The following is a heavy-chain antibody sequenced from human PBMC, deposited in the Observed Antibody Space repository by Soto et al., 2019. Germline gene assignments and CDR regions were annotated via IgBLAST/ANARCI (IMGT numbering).Heavy chain of an antibody. V-gene: IGHV4-31*03. Sequence: QVQLQESGPGLVKPSQTLSLTCTVSGGSISSGGYYWSWIRQHPGKGLEWIGYIYYSGSTYYNPSRKSRVTISVDTSKNQFSLKLSSVTAADTAVYYCARMDTAMAHFDYWGQGTLVTVSS. J-gene: IGHJ4*02. CDR1: GGSISSGGYY. CDR2: IYYSGST. CDR3: ARMDTAMAHFDY. D-gene: IGHD5-18*01.